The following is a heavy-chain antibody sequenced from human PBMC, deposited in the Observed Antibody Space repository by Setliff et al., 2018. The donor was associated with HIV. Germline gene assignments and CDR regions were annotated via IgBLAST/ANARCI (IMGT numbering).Heavy chain of an antibody. CDR1: GPSINIHY. Sequence: ETLSLTCTVSGPSINIHYWSWIRQSPGKAFEWIGYIYSTGSTNYNPSLQSRVTISMVASRNQFSLKVTSVTAADTAVYYCAKGAGFYGDYTFDHWGQGRQVTSPQ. CDR3: AKGAGFYGDYTFDH. J-gene: IGHJ4*02. CDR2: IYSTGST. D-gene: IGHD4-17*01. V-gene: IGHV4-59*11.